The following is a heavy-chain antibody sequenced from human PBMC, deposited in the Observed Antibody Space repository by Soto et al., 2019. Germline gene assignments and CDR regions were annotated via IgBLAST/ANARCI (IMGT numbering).Heavy chain of an antibody. CDR2: IKHSGST. CDR3: ARISATVTTSYYYCGMDV. Sequence: QVQLQQWGAGLLKPSETLSLTCAVYGGSFSGYYWNWIRQPPGKGLEWIGEIKHSGSTNYNPSLKSRVTISVDTYKNQFSLKLSSVTAADTAVYYCARISATVTTSYYYCGMDVWGQGTTVTVSS. J-gene: IGHJ6*02. CDR1: GGSFSGYY. D-gene: IGHD4-17*01. V-gene: IGHV4-34*01.